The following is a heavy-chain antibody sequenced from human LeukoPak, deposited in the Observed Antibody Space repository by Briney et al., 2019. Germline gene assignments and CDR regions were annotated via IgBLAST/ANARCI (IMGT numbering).Heavy chain of an antibody. D-gene: IGHD3-10*01. CDR3: ASGVRGVINY. V-gene: IGHV3-53*01. Sequence: PGGSLRLSCAASEFTVSSNYMSWVRQAPGKGLEWVSVIYSGGSTYYADSVKGRFTISRDNAKNSLYLQMNSLRAEDTAVYYCASGVRGVINYWGQGTLVTVSS. J-gene: IGHJ4*02. CDR2: IYSGGST. CDR1: EFTVSSNY.